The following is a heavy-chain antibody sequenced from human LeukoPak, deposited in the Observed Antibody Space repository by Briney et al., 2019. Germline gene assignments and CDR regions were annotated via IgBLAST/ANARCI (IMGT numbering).Heavy chain of an antibody. V-gene: IGHV3-7*01. CDR1: GFTFSSYW. D-gene: IGHD3-3*01. Sequence: GGSLRLSCAASGFTFSSYWMSWVRQAPGKGLEWVANIKQDGSEKYYVDSVKGRFTISRDNAKNSLYLQMNSLRAEDTAVYYCARAFYDFWSGYYLQAVGDYYYGMDVWGQGTTVTVSS. CDR3: ARAFYDFWSGYYLQAVGDYYYGMDV. CDR2: IKQDGSEK. J-gene: IGHJ6*02.